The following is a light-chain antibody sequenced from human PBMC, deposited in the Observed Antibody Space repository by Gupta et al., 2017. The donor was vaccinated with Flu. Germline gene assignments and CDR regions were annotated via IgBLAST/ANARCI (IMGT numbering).Light chain of an antibody. J-gene: IGLJ2*01. CDR2: EVS. CDR3: SSYAGSNPVVV. Sequence: QSALTQPPSASGSPGQSVTISCTGTSSDVGGYNYVSWYQQHPGKAPKLMIYEVSKRPSGVPDRFSGSKSGNTASLTVSGLQAEDEADYYCSSYAGSNPVVVFGGGTKLTVL. CDR1: SSDVGGYNY. V-gene: IGLV2-8*01.